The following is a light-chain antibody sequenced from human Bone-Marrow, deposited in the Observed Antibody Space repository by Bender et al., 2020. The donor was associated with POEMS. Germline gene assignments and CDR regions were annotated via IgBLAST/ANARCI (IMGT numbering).Light chain of an antibody. CDR3: CAYAGSTVRYV. CDR2: EGT. J-gene: IGLJ1*01. CDR1: SSDVGAYNL. V-gene: IGLV2-23*01. Sequence: QSVLTQPASVSGSPGQSITVSCTGTSSDVGAYNLVSWYQQHPGKAPKVIIYEGTQRPSGVSDRFSGSKSGNTASLTISGLQAEDEADYYCCAYAGSTVRYVFGTGTKVTVL.